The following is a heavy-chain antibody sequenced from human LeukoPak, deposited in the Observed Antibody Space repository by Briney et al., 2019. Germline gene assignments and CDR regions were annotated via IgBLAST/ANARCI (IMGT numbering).Heavy chain of an antibody. CDR3: ARDLFLGARTFDY. J-gene: IGHJ4*02. CDR2: ISSRGCTI. D-gene: IGHD1-26*01. Sequence: GGSLRLSCAASGFTFSSYEMKWVRQAPGKGLEWVAYISSRGCTIYYANSVKGRFTISRDNAKNSLYLQMNSLRAEDTAVYYCARDLFLGARTFDYWGQGTLVTVSS. CDR1: GFTFSSYE. V-gene: IGHV3-48*03.